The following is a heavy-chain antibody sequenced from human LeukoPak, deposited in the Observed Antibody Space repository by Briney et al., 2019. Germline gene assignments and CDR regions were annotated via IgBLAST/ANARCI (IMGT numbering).Heavy chain of an antibody. J-gene: IGHJ6*02. CDR2: INPSGGST. CDR3: ARDRYQLWLGYYYYGMDV. V-gene: IGHV1-46*01. Sequence: ASVKVSCKASGYTFTSYYMHWVRQAPGQGLEWMGIINPSGGSTSYAQKFQGRVTMTRDTSTSTVYMELSSLRSEDTAVYYCARDRYQLWLGYYYYGMDVWGQGTMVTVSS. D-gene: IGHD2-2*01. CDR1: GYTFTSYY.